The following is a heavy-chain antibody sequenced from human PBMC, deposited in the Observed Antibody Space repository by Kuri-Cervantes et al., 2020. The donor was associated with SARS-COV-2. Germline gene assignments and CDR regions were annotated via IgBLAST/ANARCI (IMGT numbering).Heavy chain of an antibody. CDR2: INPNSGGT. CDR1: GYTFSDYY. V-gene: IGHV1-2*04. CDR3: ARGMVRGIIQYYYYPMDV. Sequence: ASVKVSCKASGYTFSDYYIYWVRQAPGQGLEWMGWINPNSGGTNYAQKFQGWVTMTRDTSINTAYMELRRLRSDDMAVYYCARGMVRGIIQYYYYPMDVFGQGTTVTVSS. D-gene: IGHD3-10*01. J-gene: IGHJ6*02.